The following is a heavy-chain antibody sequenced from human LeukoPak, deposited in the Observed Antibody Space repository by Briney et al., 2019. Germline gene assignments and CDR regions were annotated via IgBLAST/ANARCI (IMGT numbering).Heavy chain of an antibody. CDR2: FYYSGST. D-gene: IGHD2-15*01. CDR3: ARGRYCSDGSCYLDY. Sequence: SETLSLTCTVSGGSITSRTDYWDWIRQPPGKGLEWIGSFYYSGSTYYNPPLKSRVTISVDTSKNQFSLRLTSVTAADTAVYYCARGRYCSDGSCYLDYWGQGTLVTVSS. V-gene: IGHV4-39*01. CDR1: GGSITSRTDY. J-gene: IGHJ4*02.